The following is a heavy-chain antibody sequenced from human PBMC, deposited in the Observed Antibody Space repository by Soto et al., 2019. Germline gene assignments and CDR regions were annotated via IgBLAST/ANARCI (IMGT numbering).Heavy chain of an antibody. CDR1: GGSIRSGGYS. Sequence: SETLSLTCPVSGGSIRSGGYSWSWIRQPPGKGLEWIGYIYHSGSTYYNPSLKSRVTISVDRSKNQFSLKLSSVTAADTAVYYCARVPDRWGQGTLVTVSS. CDR3: ARVPDR. D-gene: IGHD2-2*01. J-gene: IGHJ5*02. V-gene: IGHV4-30-2*01. CDR2: IYHSGST.